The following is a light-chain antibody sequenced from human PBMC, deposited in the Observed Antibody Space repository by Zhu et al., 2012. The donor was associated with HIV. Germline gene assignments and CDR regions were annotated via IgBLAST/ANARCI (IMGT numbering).Light chain of an antibody. V-gene: IGKV3-20*01. Sequence: EVVLTQSPGTLSLSPGERATLSYRASQSVGSTYLAWYQQKPGQALRLLIYGPSNRATGIPERFSGSGSGTDFTLTISRLESEDFAVYYCQQYFRSPMTFGQGTKLEIK. J-gene: IGKJ1*01. CDR1: QSVGSTY. CDR2: GPS. CDR3: QQYFRSPMT.